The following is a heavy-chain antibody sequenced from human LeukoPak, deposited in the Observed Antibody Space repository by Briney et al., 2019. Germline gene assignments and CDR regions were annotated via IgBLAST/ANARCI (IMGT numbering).Heavy chain of an antibody. Sequence: SQTLSLTCAVSGGSISSGGYSWSWIRQPPGKGLEWIGYIYHSGSTYYNPSLKSRVTISVDRSKNQFSLKLSSVTAADTAVYYCASYSGYDKGSPFDYWGQGTLVTVSS. V-gene: IGHV4-30-2*01. CDR2: IYHSGST. CDR1: GGSISSGGYS. CDR3: ASYSGYDKGSPFDY. D-gene: IGHD5-12*01. J-gene: IGHJ4*02.